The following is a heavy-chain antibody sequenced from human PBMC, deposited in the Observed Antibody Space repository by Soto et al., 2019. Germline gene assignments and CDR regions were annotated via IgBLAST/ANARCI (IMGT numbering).Heavy chain of an antibody. CDR2: ISAYNGNT. D-gene: IGHD2-15*01. CDR3: ASPGQYCSGGSCYSAFEY. J-gene: IGHJ4*02. V-gene: IGHV1-18*01. Sequence: ASVKVSCKASGYTFTSYGISWVRQAPGQGLEWMGWISAYNGNTNYAQKLQGRVTMTTDTSTSTAYMELRSLRSDDTAVYYCASPGQYCSGGSCYSAFEYWGQGTLVTVSS. CDR1: GYTFTSYG.